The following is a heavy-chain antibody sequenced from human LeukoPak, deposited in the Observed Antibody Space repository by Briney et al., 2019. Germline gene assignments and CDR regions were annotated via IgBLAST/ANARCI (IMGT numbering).Heavy chain of an antibody. Sequence: GGSLRLSCAASGFTFSSYAMSWVRQAPGKGLEWVSAISGSGGSTYYADSVKGRFTISRDNSKNTLYLQMNSLRAEDTAVYYCAKDTRPGSSRPGYFDYWGQGTLVTVSS. CDR2: ISGSGGST. V-gene: IGHV3-23*01. D-gene: IGHD6-13*01. CDR3: AKDTRPGSSRPGYFDY. J-gene: IGHJ4*02. CDR1: GFTFSSYA.